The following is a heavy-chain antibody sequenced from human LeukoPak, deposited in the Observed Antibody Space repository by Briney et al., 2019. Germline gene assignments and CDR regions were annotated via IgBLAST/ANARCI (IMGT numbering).Heavy chain of an antibody. V-gene: IGHV4-59*08. CDR1: GGSISSYY. Sequence: SETLSLTCTVSGGSISSYYWSWIRQPPGKGLEWIGYIYYSGSTNYNPSLKSRVTISVDTSKNQFSLKLNSVTAADTAVYYCARHVYSSSWYIYCYGMDVWGQGTTVTVSS. J-gene: IGHJ6*02. D-gene: IGHD6-13*01. CDR3: ARHVYSSSWYIYCYGMDV. CDR2: IYYSGST.